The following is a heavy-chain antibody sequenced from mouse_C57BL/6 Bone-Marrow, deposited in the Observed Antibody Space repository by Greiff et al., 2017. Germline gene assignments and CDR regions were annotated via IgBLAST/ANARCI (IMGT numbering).Heavy chain of an antibody. J-gene: IGHJ4*01. Sequence: EVKLMESGGGLVQPGGSMKLSCAASGFTFSDAWMDWVRQSPEKGLEWVAEIRNKANNHATYYAESVKGRFTISRDDSKSSVYLQMNSLRAEDTGIYYCTRGYYYGSRYAMDYWGQGTSVTVSS. CDR2: IRNKANNHAT. CDR1: GFTFSDAW. CDR3: TRGYYYGSRYAMDY. V-gene: IGHV6-6*01. D-gene: IGHD1-1*01.